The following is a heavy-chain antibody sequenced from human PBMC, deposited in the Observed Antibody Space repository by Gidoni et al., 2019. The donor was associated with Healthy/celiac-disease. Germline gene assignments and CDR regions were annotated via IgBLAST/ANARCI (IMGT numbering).Heavy chain of an antibody. V-gene: IGHV3-30*18. CDR2: ISYDGSNK. CDR3: AKAPKIYSPYPLIH. Sequence: VRQAPGKGLEWVAVISYDGSNKYYADSVKGRFTISRDNSKNTLYLQMNSLRAEDTAVYYCAKAPKIYSPYPLIHWGQGTLVTVSS. J-gene: IGHJ4*02. D-gene: IGHD1-26*01.